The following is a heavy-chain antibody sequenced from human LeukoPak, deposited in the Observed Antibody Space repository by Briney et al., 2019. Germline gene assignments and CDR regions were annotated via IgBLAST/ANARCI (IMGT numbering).Heavy chain of an antibody. CDR3: ARDGRRFSVVDY. CDR2: ISSSSSYI. CDR1: GFTFGSYS. D-gene: IGHD1-26*01. V-gene: IGHV3-21*01. J-gene: IGHJ4*02. Sequence: GGSLRLSCAASGFTFGSYSMNWVRQAPGKGLEWVSSISSSSSYIYYADSVKGRFTISRDNAKNSLYLQMNSLRAEDTAVYYCARDGRRFSVVDYWGQGTLVTVSS.